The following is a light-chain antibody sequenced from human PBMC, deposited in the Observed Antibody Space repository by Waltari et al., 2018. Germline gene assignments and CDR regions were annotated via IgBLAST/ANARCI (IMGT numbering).Light chain of an antibody. J-gene: IGLJ2*01. Sequence: SVLTQPPSVSAAPGQKVTISCSGGSSYIGNNYVSWYQQVPGTAPNLLIYDNNERPSGIPDRFSGSKSGTSATLGITGLQTGDEADYYCATWDSSLSAVLFGGGTRLTVL. CDR3: ATWDSSLSAVL. CDR2: DNN. V-gene: IGLV1-51*01. CDR1: SSYIGNNY.